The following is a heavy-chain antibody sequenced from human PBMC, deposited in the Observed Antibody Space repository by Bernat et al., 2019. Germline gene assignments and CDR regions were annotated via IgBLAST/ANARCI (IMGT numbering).Heavy chain of an antibody. CDR1: GGSISSSSYY. CDR3: ARLVGGMVVPAATINYWYFDL. Sequence: QLQLQESGPGLVKPSETLSLTCTVSGGSISSSSYYWGWIRQPPGKGLEWIGSIYYSGSTYYNPSLTSRVTISVDTSKNQFSLKLSSVTAADTAVYYCARLVGGMVVPAATINYWYFDLWGRGTLVTVSS. V-gene: IGHV4-39*01. J-gene: IGHJ2*01. D-gene: IGHD2-2*01. CDR2: IYYSGST.